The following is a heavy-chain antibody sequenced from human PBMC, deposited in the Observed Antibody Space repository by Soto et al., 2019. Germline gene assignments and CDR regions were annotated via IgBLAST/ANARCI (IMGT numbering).Heavy chain of an antibody. V-gene: IGHV3-21*01. J-gene: IGHJ3*02. CDR1: GFTFSSYS. Sequence: GGSLRLSCAASGFTFSSYSMNWVRQAPGKGLEWVSSISSSSSCIYYADSVKGRFTISRDNAKNSMYLQMNSLRAEDTAVYYCARDLDYYGSGSYDAFDIWGQGTMVTVSS. CDR2: ISSSSSCI. D-gene: IGHD3-10*01. CDR3: ARDLDYYGSGSYDAFDI.